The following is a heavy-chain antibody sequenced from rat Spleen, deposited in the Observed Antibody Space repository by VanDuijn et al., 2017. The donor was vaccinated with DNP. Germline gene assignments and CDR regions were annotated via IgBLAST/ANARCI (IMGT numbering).Heavy chain of an antibody. J-gene: IGHJ2*01. CDR2: ISYDGADT. CDR3: AKPDY. Sequence: EVQLVESGGGLVQPGRSLKLFCAASGFTFSDYNMAWVRQAPKKGLEWVATISYDGADTNYRDSVRGRFTVSRDNARSTLYLQMDSLRSEDTATYYCAKPDYWGQGVMVTVSS. CDR1: GFTFSDYN. V-gene: IGHV5-7*01.